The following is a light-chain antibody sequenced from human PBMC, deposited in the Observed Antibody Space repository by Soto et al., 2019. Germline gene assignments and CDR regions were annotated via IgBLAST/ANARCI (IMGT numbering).Light chain of an antibody. V-gene: IGLV1-44*01. CDR3: AAWDDSLNGSYV. J-gene: IGLJ1*01. CDR2: SNN. CDR1: RSNIGSNT. Sequence: QSVLTQPRSTCGTPGQRVTISCSGSRSNIGSNTVTWYQQLPGTAPKLLIYSNNQRPSGVPDRFSGSKSGTSASLAISGLQSEDEADYYCAAWDDSLNGSYVFGTGTKVTAL.